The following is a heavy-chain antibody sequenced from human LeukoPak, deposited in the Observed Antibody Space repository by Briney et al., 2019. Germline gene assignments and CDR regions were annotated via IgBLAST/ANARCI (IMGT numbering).Heavy chain of an antibody. CDR3: ARLYPRTTGTRRAFDI. Sequence: SVKVSCKASGGTFSSYAISWVRQAPGQGLEWMGGIIPIFGTANYAQKFQGRVTITTDESTSTAYMELSSLRSEDTAVYYCARLYPRTTGTRRAFDIWGQGTMVTVSS. CDR2: IIPIFGTA. CDR1: GGTFSSYA. V-gene: IGHV1-69*05. D-gene: IGHD1-1*01. J-gene: IGHJ3*02.